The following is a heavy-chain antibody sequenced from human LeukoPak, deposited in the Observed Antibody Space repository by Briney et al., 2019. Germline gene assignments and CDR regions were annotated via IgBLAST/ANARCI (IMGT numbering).Heavy chain of an antibody. CDR1: GFTFSSYA. J-gene: IGHJ6*02. CDR3: AKQNTYYDFWSGFSHSLPLMGV. Sequence: GGSLRLSCAASGFTFSSYAMHWVRQAPGKGLEWVAVISYDGSNKYYADSVKDRFTISRDNSKNTLYLQMNSLRAEDTAVYYCAKQNTYYDFWSGFSHSLPLMGVWGQGTTVTVSS. CDR2: ISYDGSNK. D-gene: IGHD3-3*01. V-gene: IGHV3-30*04.